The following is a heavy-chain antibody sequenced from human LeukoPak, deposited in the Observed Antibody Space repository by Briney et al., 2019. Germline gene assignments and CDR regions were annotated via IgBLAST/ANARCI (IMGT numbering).Heavy chain of an antibody. J-gene: IGHJ4*02. Sequence: SETLSLTCTVSGGSISSGGYYWSWIRQHPGKGLEWIGYIYYSGSTYYNPSLKSRVTISVDTSKNQFSLKLSSVTAADTAVYYCARDRFYYDSSDMPGALDYRGQGTLVTVSS. CDR2: IYYSGST. CDR3: ARDRFYYDSSDMPGALDY. D-gene: IGHD3-22*01. CDR1: GGSISSGGYY. V-gene: IGHV4-31*03.